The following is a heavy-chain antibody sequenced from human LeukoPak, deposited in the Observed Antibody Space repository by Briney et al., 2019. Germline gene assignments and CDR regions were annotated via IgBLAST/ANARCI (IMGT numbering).Heavy chain of an antibody. CDR2: ISSNGGST. Sequence: GGSLRLSCAASGFTFSSHAMHWVRQAPGKGLEYVSAISSNGGSTYYANSVEGRLTNSRDNSKNTLYLQMGSLRAEDMAVYYCARSPFDDFGSGTYHDYWGQGTLVTVSS. CDR1: GFTFSSHA. V-gene: IGHV3-64*01. CDR3: ARSPFDDFGSGTYHDY. J-gene: IGHJ4*02. D-gene: IGHD3-10*01.